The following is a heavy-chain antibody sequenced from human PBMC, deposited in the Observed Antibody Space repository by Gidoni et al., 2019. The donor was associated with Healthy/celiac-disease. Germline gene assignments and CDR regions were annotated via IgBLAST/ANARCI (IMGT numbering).Heavy chain of an antibody. Sequence: QMQLVQSGPEVKKPGTSVKVSCKASGFTFTSSAMQWVRQARGQRLEWIGWIVVGSGNTNYAQKFQERVTITRDMSTSTAYMELSSLRSEDTAVYYCAADIRSGSSLWGYYYYYYGMDVWGQGTTVTVSS. CDR2: IVVGSGNT. CDR3: AADIRSGSSLWGYYYYYYGMDV. D-gene: IGHD1-26*01. V-gene: IGHV1-58*02. J-gene: IGHJ6*02. CDR1: GFTFTSSA.